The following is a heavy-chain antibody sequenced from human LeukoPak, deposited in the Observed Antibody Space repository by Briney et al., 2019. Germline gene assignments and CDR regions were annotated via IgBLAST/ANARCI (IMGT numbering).Heavy chain of an antibody. CDR2: INPEGSEK. Sequence: PGGSLRLSCAVSGLTFSSSWMDWVRQAPGKGLEWVASINPEGSEKYSADSVKGRFTISRDNPENSLYLQMDSLRVEDTAFYYCARDLAYSRLDYWGQGMLVTVSS. J-gene: IGHJ4*02. CDR1: GLTFSSSW. D-gene: IGHD5-18*01. V-gene: IGHV3-7*01. CDR3: ARDLAYSRLDY.